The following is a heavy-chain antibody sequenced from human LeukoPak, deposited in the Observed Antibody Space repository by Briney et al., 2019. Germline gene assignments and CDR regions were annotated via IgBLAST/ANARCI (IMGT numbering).Heavy chain of an antibody. CDR2: IRNDGRSE. J-gene: IGHJ4*02. CDR1: GFIFSSYG. Sequence: PGGSLRLSCAASGFIFSSYGMHWVRQAPGMGLEWVAFIRNDGRSEHYADSVKGRFTISRDNSKNTLYLQMNSLRAEDTAVYYCAKKSFRSGYSYGTSFDYWGQGTLVTVSS. CDR3: AKKSFRSGYSYGTSFDY. D-gene: IGHD5-18*01. V-gene: IGHV3-30*02.